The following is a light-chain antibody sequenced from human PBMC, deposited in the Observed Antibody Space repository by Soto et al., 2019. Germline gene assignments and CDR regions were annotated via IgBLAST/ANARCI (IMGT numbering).Light chain of an antibody. V-gene: IGKV3-11*01. J-gene: IGKJ1*01. Sequence: EIVLTQSPATLSLSPGERATLSCRASQSVYTSLAWYQQKPGQAPRLLISDASNRATGISVRFSGSGSGTDFTLSISGLQPEAVAVYSCQHHTVWPTFGHGTKVEIK. CDR1: QSVYTS. CDR2: DAS. CDR3: QHHTVWPT.